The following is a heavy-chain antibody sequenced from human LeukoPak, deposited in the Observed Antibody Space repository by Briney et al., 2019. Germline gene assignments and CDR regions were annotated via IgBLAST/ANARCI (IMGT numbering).Heavy chain of an antibody. CDR1: GYTFTGYY. Sequence: GASVKVSCKASGYTFTGYYMHWVRQAPGQGLEWMGWINPNSGGTNYAQKFQGRVTMTRDTSISTAYMELSRLRSGDTAVYYCARDGYYDFWSGHYISYFDYWGQGTLVTVSS. CDR2: INPNSGGT. V-gene: IGHV1-2*02. CDR3: ARDGYYDFWSGHYISYFDY. J-gene: IGHJ4*02. D-gene: IGHD3-3*01.